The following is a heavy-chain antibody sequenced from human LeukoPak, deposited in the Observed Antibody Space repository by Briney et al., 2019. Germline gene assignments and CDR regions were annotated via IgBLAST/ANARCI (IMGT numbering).Heavy chain of an antibody. Sequence: QAGGSLRLSCAGSGFTFSSYAMTWVRQAPGKALEWVSGTIGSGGSTYYADSVNGRFTMSRENSKNTLYLQMNSLRAEDTAVYYCATAGCTDGICYLDYWGQGTLVTVSS. J-gene: IGHJ4*02. CDR3: ATAGCTDGICYLDY. CDR1: GFTFSSYA. D-gene: IGHD2-8*01. V-gene: IGHV3-23*01. CDR2: TIGSGGST.